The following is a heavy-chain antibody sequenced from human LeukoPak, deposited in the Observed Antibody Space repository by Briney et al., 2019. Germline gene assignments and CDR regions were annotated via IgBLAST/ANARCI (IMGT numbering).Heavy chain of an antibody. Sequence: GASVKVSCKASGYTFTSYDINWVRQATGQGLEWMGWMNPNSGNTGYAQKFQGRVTMTRNTSISTAYMELSSLRSEDTAVYYCASLTAGTYYYDSSGSAFDIWGQGTMVAVSS. J-gene: IGHJ3*02. CDR2: MNPNSGNT. V-gene: IGHV1-8*01. D-gene: IGHD3-22*01. CDR1: GYTFTSYD. CDR3: ASLTAGTYYYDSSGSAFDI.